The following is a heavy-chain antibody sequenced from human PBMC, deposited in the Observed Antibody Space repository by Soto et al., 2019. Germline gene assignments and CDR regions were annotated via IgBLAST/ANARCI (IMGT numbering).Heavy chain of an antibody. CDR1: GFTFSSYA. Sequence: GGSLRLSCAASGFTFSSYAMHWVRQAPGKGLEWVAVISYDGSNKYYADSVKGRFTISRDNSKNTLYLQMNSLRAEDTAVYYCARDRQRFGESYYYYGMDVWGQGTTVTVSS. CDR3: ARDRQRFGESYYYYGMDV. V-gene: IGHV3-30-3*01. CDR2: ISYDGSNK. D-gene: IGHD3-10*01. J-gene: IGHJ6*02.